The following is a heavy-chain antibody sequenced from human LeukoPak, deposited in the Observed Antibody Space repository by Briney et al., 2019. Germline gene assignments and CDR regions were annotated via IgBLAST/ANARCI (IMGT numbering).Heavy chain of an antibody. V-gene: IGHV1-24*01. J-gene: IGHJ4*02. CDR2: FDPEDGET. Sequence: ASVKVSCKVSGYTLTELSMHWVRQAPGKGLEWMGGFDPEDGETIYAQKFQGRVTMTEDTSTDTAYMELSSVRSEDTAVYYCATGFGYSGSYYFDYWGQGTLVTVSS. CDR3: ATGFGYSGSYYFDY. D-gene: IGHD1-26*01. CDR1: GYTLTELS.